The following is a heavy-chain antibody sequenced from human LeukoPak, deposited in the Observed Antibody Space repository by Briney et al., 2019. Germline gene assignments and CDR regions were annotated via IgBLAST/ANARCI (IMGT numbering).Heavy chain of an antibody. Sequence: TGGSLRLSCSASGFTFTNTWMNWVRQSPGEGLEWVARIKSANDGGTIDYAAPVRGRFAISRGDSKSTLYLQMNSLKIEDSAVYYCTTGIDYGGGYWGQGTLVTVSS. J-gene: IGHJ4*02. CDR3: TTGIDYGGGY. D-gene: IGHD3-16*01. CDR1: GFTFTNTW. CDR2: IKSANDGGTI. V-gene: IGHV3-15*07.